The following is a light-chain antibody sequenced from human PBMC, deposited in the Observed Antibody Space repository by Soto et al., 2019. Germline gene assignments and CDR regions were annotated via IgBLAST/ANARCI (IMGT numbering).Light chain of an antibody. J-gene: IGKJ1*01. CDR2: GAS. CDR3: QQYESSLKT. V-gene: IGKV3-20*01. CDR1: QSITSTY. Sequence: EIVLTQSPGTLSLSPGERATLSCRASQSITSTYLAWYQQKPGQAPRLLIYGASSRATGIPDRFSGSGSGTDFTLTISRLEPEDFAVYYCQQYESSLKTFGQGTKVEHK.